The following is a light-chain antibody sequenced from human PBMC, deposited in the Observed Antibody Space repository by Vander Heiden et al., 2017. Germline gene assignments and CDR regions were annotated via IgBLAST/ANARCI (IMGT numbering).Light chain of an antibody. CDR3: QQRSNWPLT. V-gene: IGKV3-11*01. CDR1: RSVSSC. CDR2: DAS. Sequence: IVLTQSPATLSASAGERATLSCRASRSVSSCLAWYQQKPGQAPRLLIYDASNRASGIPARFSGSGSGTEFTLTISSLEPEDFAVYYCQQRSNWPLTFGGGTKVEIK. J-gene: IGKJ4*01.